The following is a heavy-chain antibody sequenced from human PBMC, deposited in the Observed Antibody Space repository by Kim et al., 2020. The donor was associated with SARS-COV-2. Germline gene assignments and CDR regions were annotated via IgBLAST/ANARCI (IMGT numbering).Heavy chain of an antibody. D-gene: IGHD1-1*01. CDR1: GGSISSYY. Sequence: SETLSLTCTVSGGSISSYYWSWIRQPPGKGLEWIGYIYYSGSTNYNPSLKSRVTISVDTSKNQFSLKLSSVTAADTAVYYCARELERLGGGAFDIWGQGTMVTVSS. CDR2: IYYSGST. V-gene: IGHV4-59*13. CDR3: ARELERLGGGAFDI. J-gene: IGHJ3*02.